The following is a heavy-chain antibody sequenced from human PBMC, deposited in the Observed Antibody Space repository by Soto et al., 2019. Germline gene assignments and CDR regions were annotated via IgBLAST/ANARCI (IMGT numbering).Heavy chain of an antibody. CDR2: MSPNSENK. J-gene: IGHJ5*01. Sequence: QVHLVQSGAEVKKPGASVKVSCKTSGYTFTKFDVNWVRQAAGQGLEWMGWMSPNSENKGYALKFQGRVSMTRDTSTTTAYMERSSLRSEDTAVYYCVRGCGDSWNTGGYNWFDFWGQGTLVTVSS. CDR3: VRGCGDSWNTGGYNWFDF. D-gene: IGHD5-12*01. CDR1: GYTFTKFD. V-gene: IGHV1-8*01.